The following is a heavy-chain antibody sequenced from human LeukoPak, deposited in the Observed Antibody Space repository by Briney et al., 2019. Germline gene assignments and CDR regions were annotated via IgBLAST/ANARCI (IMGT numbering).Heavy chain of an antibody. D-gene: IGHD4-23*01. CDR1: GFTVSTNY. V-gene: IGHV3-53*01. CDR3: ARDLPVTPDAFDI. CDR2: IYSGGST. J-gene: IGHJ3*02. Sequence: GGSLRLSCAASGFTVSTNYMSWVRQAPGKGLEWVSVIYSGGSTYCADSVKGRFTISRDNSKNTLYLQMNSLRAEDTAVYYCARDLPVTPDAFDIWGQGTMVTVSS.